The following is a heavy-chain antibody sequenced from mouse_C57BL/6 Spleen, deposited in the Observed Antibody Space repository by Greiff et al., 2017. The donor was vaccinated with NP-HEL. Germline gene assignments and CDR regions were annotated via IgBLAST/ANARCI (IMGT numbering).Heavy chain of an antibody. CDR1: GYTFTSYW. CDR3: ARWGASYCYFDV. Sequence: VKLQQSGAELVMPGASVKLSCKASGYTFTSYWMHWVKQRPGQGLEWIGEIDPADSDTNYNQKFKGKSTLTADKSSTSAYMQLSSLTSEDSAVYYCARWGASYCYFDVWGTGTTVTVSS. CDR2: IDPADSDT. V-gene: IGHV1-69*01. J-gene: IGHJ1*03.